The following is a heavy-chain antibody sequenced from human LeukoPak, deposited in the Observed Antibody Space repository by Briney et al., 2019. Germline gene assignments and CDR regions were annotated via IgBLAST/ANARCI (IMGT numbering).Heavy chain of an antibody. CDR3: AKDQVGSYYYFDY. J-gene: IGHJ4*02. Sequence: PGGSLRLSCAVSGFTFSGYAMSWVRQAPGKGLEWVSAISGSGGSTYYADSVKGRFTISRDNSKNTLYLQMNSLRAEDTAVYYCAKDQVGSYYYFDYWGQGTLVTVSS. D-gene: IGHD1-26*01. CDR1: GFTFSGYA. CDR2: ISGSGGST. V-gene: IGHV3-23*01.